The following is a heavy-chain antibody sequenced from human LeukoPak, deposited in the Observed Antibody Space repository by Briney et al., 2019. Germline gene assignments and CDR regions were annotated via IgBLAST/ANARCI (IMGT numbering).Heavy chain of an antibody. D-gene: IGHD2-21*02. Sequence: SGGSLRLSCAASGFTFSSYSMNWVRQAPGKGLEWVSSISSSSSYIYYADSVKGRFTISRDNAKNSLYLQMNSLRAEDTAVYCCARAVGTYCGGDCYSWWFDPWGQGTLVTVSS. CDR2: ISSSSSYI. J-gene: IGHJ5*02. V-gene: IGHV3-21*01. CDR1: GFTFSSYS. CDR3: ARAVGTYCGGDCYSWWFDP.